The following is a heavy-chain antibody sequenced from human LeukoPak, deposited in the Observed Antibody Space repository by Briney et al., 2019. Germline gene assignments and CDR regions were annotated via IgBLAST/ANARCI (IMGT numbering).Heavy chain of an antibody. D-gene: IGHD2-15*01. Sequence: GGSLRLSCAASGFTVSSNYMSWVRQAPGKGLEWVSATSSSDAGTYRAESVRGRFTISRDNSKNTLYLQMNSLRADDAAVYYCARAPVTSCRGAFCYPFDIWGQGTLVTVSS. J-gene: IGHJ4*02. CDR1: GFTVSSNY. CDR2: TSSSDAGT. V-gene: IGHV3-23*01. CDR3: ARAPVTSCRGAFCYPFDI.